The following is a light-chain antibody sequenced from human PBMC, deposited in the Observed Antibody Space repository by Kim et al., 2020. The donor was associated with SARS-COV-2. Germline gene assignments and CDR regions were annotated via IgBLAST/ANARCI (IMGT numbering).Light chain of an antibody. V-gene: IGKV3-20*01. Sequence: EIVLTQSPGTLSLSPGERATLSCRASQSVSSGYLAWYQQKPGQAPRLLIYGASSRVTGIPDRFSGSGSGTDFTLTISRLEPEDFAVYYCQQYGSSHTFGQGTKLEI. CDR2: GAS. CDR3: QQYGSSHT. CDR1: QSVSSGY. J-gene: IGKJ2*01.